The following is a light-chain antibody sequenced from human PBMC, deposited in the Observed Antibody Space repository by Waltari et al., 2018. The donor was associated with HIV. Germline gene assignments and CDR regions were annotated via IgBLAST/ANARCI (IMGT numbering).Light chain of an antibody. CDR2: DTE. CDR3: LLSYFGVRV. J-gene: IGLJ3*02. V-gene: IGLV7-46*01. Sequence: QVVVTQEPSLSVSPGGTVTNTCAPVGGSVSRNHYTHWIQLKPGQAPRTLIDDTEKRHPWSAVRFAGSLSWGRAALMLAGSLPDYEAEYYCLLSYFGVRVFGGGTTLTV. CDR1: GGSVSRNHY.